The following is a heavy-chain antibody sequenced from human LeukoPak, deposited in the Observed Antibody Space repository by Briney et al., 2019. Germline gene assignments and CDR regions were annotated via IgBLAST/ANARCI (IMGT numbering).Heavy chain of an antibody. Sequence: ASVKVSCKAPGYTFTGDFIHWARQAPGQGLEWMGWINSDSGGTNYARKFQGRVTMTRDTSISTAYMELSSLRSDDTAVFYCARGNIATRRGENWFDPWGQGTLVTVSS. V-gene: IGHV1-2*02. CDR2: INSDSGGT. CDR3: ARGNIATRRGENWFDP. CDR1: GYTFTGDF. D-gene: IGHD6-6*01. J-gene: IGHJ5*02.